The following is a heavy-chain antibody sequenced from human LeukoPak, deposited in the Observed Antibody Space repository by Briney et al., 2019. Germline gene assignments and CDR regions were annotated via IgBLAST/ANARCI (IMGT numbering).Heavy chain of an antibody. CDR1: GVSISSGGYY. D-gene: IGHD3-3*01. J-gene: IGHJ6*02. V-gene: IGHV4-31*03. CDR3: ARDNSVGDFWSGYSRAGGMDV. Sequence: SETLSLTCTVSGVSISSGGYYWSWIRQHPGKGLEWIVYIYYSGSTYYNPSLKSRVTISVDTSKNQFSLKLSSVTAADTAVYYCARDNSVGDFWSGYSRAGGMDVWGQGTTVTVSS. CDR2: IYYSGST.